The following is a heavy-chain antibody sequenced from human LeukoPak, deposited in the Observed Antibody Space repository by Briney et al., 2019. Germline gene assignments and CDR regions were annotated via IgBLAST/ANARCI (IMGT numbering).Heavy chain of an antibody. D-gene: IGHD3-22*01. CDR3: ARCDYYDSGGYYHNPFDY. J-gene: IGHJ4*02. Sequence: SETLSLTCTVSGGSISSSSYYWGWIRQPPGKGLEWIGSIYYSGSTYYNPSLKSRVTISVDTSKNQFSLKLSSVTTADTAVYYCARCDYYDSGGYYHNPFDYWGQGTLVTVSS. V-gene: IGHV4-39*07. CDR1: GGSISSSSYY. CDR2: IYYSGST.